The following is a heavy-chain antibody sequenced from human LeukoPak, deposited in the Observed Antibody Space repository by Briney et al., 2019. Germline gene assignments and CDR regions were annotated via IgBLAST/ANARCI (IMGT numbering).Heavy chain of an antibody. CDR3: AREWRYCSSTSCFVWFDP. CDR1: GYSISSGYY. CDR2: IYHSGST. J-gene: IGHJ5*02. Sequence: PSETLSLTCTVSGYSISSGYYWGWIRQPPGKGLEWIGSIYHSGSTYYNPSLKSRVTISVDTSKNQFSLKLSSVTAADTAVYYCAREWRYCSSTSCFVWFDPWGQGTLVTVSS. V-gene: IGHV4-38-2*02. D-gene: IGHD2-2*01.